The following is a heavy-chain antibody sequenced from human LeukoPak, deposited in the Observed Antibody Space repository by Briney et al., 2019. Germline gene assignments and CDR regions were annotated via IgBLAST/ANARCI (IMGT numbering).Heavy chain of an antibody. CDR2: INSDGRNT. V-gene: IGHV3-74*01. D-gene: IGHD3-22*01. Sequence: SLRVSFLGSVCTFSNYWRHWVRQAPAKGGVWVSRINSDGRNTSYAASVKGRFTISRDNAQKTLNLQMRSLRAEDTAVDYCARETHYDSSGYHNDYWGQGTLVTVSS. J-gene: IGHJ4*02. CDR3: ARETHYDSSGYHNDY. CDR1: VCTFSNYW.